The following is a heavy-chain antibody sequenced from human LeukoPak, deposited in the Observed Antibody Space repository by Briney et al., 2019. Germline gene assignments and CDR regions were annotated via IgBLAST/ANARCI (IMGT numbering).Heavy chain of an antibody. Sequence: PSETLSLICTVSGGSISSSSYYWGWIRQPPGKGLEWIGSIYYSGSTYYNPSLKSRVTISVDTSKNQFSLKLSSVTAADTAVYYCARDSFLAARSHAFDIWGQGTMVTVSS. CDR2: IYYSGST. J-gene: IGHJ3*02. D-gene: IGHD6-6*01. V-gene: IGHV4-39*07. CDR3: ARDSFLAARSHAFDI. CDR1: GGSISSSSYY.